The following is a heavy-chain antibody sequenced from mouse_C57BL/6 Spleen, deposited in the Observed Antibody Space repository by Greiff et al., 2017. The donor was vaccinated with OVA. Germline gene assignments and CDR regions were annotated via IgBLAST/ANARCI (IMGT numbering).Heavy chain of an antibody. J-gene: IGHJ3*01. CDR1: GFTFSDYG. CDR2: ISSGSSTI. Sequence: EVQLQQSGGGLVKPGGSLKLSCAASGFTFSDYGMHWVRQAPEKGLEWVAYISSGSSTIYYADTVKGRFTISRDNAKNTLFLQMTSLRSEDTAMYYCARPDYGSSLAWFAYWGQGTLVTVSA. V-gene: IGHV5-17*01. D-gene: IGHD1-1*01. CDR3: ARPDYGSSLAWFAY.